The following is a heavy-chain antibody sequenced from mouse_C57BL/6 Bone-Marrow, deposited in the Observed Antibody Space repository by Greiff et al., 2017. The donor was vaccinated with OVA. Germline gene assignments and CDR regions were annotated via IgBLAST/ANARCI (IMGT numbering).Heavy chain of an antibody. D-gene: IGHD1-1*01. CDR1: GYTFTSYW. J-gene: IGHJ1*03. Sequence: VQLQQPGAELVKPGASVKLSCTASGYTFTSYWMPWVKQRPGRGLEWIGRIGPNGGGTKYTEKFKSKATLTVDKPSSTAYMQISSLTSEDSAVYYCARDYGSPLCDFEGWGTGTTVTVSS. CDR2: IGPNGGGT. CDR3: ARDYGSPLCDFEG. V-gene: IGHV1-72*01.